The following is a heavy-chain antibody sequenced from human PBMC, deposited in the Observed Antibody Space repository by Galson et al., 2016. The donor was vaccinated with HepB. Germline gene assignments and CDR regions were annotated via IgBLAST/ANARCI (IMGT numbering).Heavy chain of an antibody. Sequence: ISSFDYYWGWIRQPPGKGLEWIGSIYHTGSSYYNSSLQSRVTVSVDTSKNQFSLKLSSLTAADTAVYYCARENYRVVPPKYGMDVWGQGTTVTVSS. J-gene: IGHJ6*02. V-gene: IGHV4-39*02. CDR1: ISSFDYY. D-gene: IGHD2-15*01. CDR2: IYHTGSS. CDR3: ARENYRVVPPKYGMDV.